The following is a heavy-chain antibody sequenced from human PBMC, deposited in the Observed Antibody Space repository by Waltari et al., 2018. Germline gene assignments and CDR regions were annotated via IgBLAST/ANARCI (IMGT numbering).Heavy chain of an antibody. Sequence: QLQLQESGPGLVKPSETLSLTCTVSGGSIRSSSYYWGWIRQPPGKGLEWIGSIYYSGSTYYNPSLKSRVTISVDTSKNQFSLKLSSVTAADTAVYYCARPGDSSGWRFDYWGQGTLVTVSS. CDR3: ARPGDSSGWRFDY. CDR1: GGSIRSSSYY. V-gene: IGHV4-39*07. J-gene: IGHJ4*02. D-gene: IGHD6-19*01. CDR2: IYYSGST.